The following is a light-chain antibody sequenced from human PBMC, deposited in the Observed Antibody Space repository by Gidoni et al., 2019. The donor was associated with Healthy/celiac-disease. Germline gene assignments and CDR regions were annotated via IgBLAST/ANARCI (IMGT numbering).Light chain of an antibody. CDR3: QQYNNWPLT. V-gene: IGKV3-15*01. Sequence: EIGMTQSPATLSVSPGERATLSGRASQSVSSNLAWYQQTPGQAPRLLIYGAATRAPGIPARFSGRGSGIEFTLTISSRQSEDFAVYYWQQYNNWPLTFGQGTKVEIK. CDR2: GAA. CDR1: QSVSSN. J-gene: IGKJ1*01.